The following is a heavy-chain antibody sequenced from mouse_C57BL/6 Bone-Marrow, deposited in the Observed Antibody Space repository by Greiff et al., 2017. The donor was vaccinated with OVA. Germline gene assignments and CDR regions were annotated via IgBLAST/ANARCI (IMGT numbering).Heavy chain of an antibody. CDR3: TTDGRSSPFAY. Sequence: EVQLQQSGAELVRPGASVKLSCTASGFNIKDYYMHWVKQRPEQGLEWIGRIDPEDGDTEYAPKFQGKATMTADTSSNTAYLQRSSQTSENTAVYYCTTDGRSSPFAYWGQGTLVTVSA. D-gene: IGHD1-1*01. J-gene: IGHJ3*01. CDR1: GFNIKDYY. V-gene: IGHV14-1*01. CDR2: IDPEDGDT.